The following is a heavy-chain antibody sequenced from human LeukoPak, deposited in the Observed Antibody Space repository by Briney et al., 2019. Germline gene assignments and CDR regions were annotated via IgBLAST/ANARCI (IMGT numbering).Heavy chain of an antibody. V-gene: IGHV3-7*01. Sequence: PGGSLRLSCEASGFPFSSNWLSWVRQAPGKGLEWVATMNHDGSEAYYVDSMKGRFTISRDNAKKSLHLQMNSLRAEDTAVYYCASSDVTWGQGTMVTVSS. CDR1: GFPFSSNW. CDR3: ASSDVT. CDR2: MNHDGSEA. D-gene: IGHD2/OR15-2a*01. J-gene: IGHJ3*01.